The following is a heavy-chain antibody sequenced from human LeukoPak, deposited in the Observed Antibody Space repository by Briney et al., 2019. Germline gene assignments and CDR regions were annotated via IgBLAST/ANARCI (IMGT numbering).Heavy chain of an antibody. Sequence: GGSLRLSCAASGFTFSSYSMNWVRQAPGKGLEWVSSISSSSSYIYYADSVKGRFTISRDNAKNSLYLQMNSLRAEDTAVYYCARGRNQLPDYYYMDVWGKGTTVTVSS. CDR2: ISSSSSYI. J-gene: IGHJ6*03. V-gene: IGHV3-21*01. D-gene: IGHD2-2*01. CDR1: GFTFSSYS. CDR3: ARGRNQLPDYYYMDV.